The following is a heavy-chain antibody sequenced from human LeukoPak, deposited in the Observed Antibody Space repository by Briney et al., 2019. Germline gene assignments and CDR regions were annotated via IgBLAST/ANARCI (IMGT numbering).Heavy chain of an antibody. CDR2: INQDGSQT. Sequence: GRSLRLSCAASGFTFSSYAMHWVRQAPGKGLEWVANINQDGSQTYYLDSVKARFTISRDNAKESVSLQMNSLRAEDTAIYYCSAILYHWGQGTLVTVSS. D-gene: IGHD2-2*01. V-gene: IGHV3-7*01. CDR3: SAILYH. J-gene: IGHJ4*02. CDR1: GFTFSSYA.